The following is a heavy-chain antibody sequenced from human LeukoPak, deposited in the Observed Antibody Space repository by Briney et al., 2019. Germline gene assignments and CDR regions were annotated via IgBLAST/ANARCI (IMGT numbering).Heavy chain of an antibody. D-gene: IGHD3-16*01. CDR3: ATEIIPRGFFDT. CDR1: GFTFSTYA. V-gene: IGHV3-23*01. CDR2: ISVAGGST. J-gene: IGHJ4*02. Sequence: GSLRLSCADSGFTFSTYAMTWVGQAPGVGLEWVSTISVAGGSTHYADSVKGRFTISRDNSKSTVYLQMNSLRDEHTAVYYCATEIIPRGFFDTWGQGTLVTVSS.